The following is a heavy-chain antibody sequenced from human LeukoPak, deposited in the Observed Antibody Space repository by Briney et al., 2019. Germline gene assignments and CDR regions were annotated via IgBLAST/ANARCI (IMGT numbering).Heavy chain of an antibody. V-gene: IGHV3-9*01. CDR1: GFTFDDYA. D-gene: IGHD6-13*01. CDR3: AKAPTRYSSSSF. CDR2: ISWNSGSI. J-gene: IGHJ4*02. Sequence: PGRSLRLSCAASGFTFDDYAMHWVRQAPGKGLEWVLGISWNSGSIGYADSVKGRFTISRDNAKNSLYLQMNSLRAEDTALYYCAKAPTRYSSSSFWGQGTLVTVSS.